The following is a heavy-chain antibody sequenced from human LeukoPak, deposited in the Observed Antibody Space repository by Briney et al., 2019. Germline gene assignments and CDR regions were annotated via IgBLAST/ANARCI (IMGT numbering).Heavy chain of an antibody. CDR1: GSTFSNYV. D-gene: IGHD3-9*01. CDR2: ISGSGGTT. V-gene: IGHV3-23*01. Sequence: PGGSLRLSCAASGSTFSNYVMSWVRQAPGKGLEWGSTISGSGGTTYYADSVKGRFTISRDNSKNTLFLQMNSLRAEDTAVYYCAKDFLDQGLRYFDPSDYWGQGTLVTVSS. CDR3: AKDFLDQGLRYFDPSDY. J-gene: IGHJ4*02.